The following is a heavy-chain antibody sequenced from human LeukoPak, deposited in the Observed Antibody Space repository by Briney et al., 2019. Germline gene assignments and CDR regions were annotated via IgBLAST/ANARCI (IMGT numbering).Heavy chain of an antibody. CDR2: INPSGGST. D-gene: IGHD2-15*01. CDR3: ARDPGYCSGGSCYYYYMDV. CDR1: GYTFTSYY. Sequence: ASVKVCCKASGYTFTSYYMDWVRQAPGQGLEWMGIINPSGGSTSYAQKFQGRVTMTRDTSTSTVYMELSSLRSEDTAVYYCARDPGYCSGGSCYYYYMDVWGKGTTVTVSS. J-gene: IGHJ6*03. V-gene: IGHV1-46*01.